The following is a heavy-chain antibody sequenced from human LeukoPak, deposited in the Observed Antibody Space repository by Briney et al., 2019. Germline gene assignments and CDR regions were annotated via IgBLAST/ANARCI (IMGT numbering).Heavy chain of an antibody. CDR2: ISSNGGST. V-gene: IGHV3-64*01. CDR1: GFTFSSYA. D-gene: IGHD5-12*01. J-gene: IGHJ6*03. Sequence: GGSLRLSCAASGFTFSSYAMHWVRQAPGKGLEYVSAISSNGGSTYYANSVKGRFTISRDNSKNTLYLQMGSLRAEDMAVYYCARERATLDYYYYMDVWGKGTTVTVSS. CDR3: ARERATLDYYYYMDV.